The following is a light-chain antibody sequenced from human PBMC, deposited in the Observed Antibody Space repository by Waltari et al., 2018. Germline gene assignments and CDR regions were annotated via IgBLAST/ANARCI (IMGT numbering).Light chain of an antibody. CDR2: DAS. V-gene: IGKV3-11*01. CDR1: QSVSSY. CDR3: QQRSNWPTWT. Sequence: EIVLIQSPATLSLSPGERATLSCRASQSVSSYLAWYQQKPGQAPRLLIYDASNRATGIPARFSGSGSGTDFTLTISSLEPEDFAVYYCQQRSNWPTWTFGQGTKVEIK. J-gene: IGKJ1*01.